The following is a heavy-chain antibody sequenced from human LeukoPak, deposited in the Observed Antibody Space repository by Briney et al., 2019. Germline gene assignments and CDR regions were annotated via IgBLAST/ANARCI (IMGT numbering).Heavy chain of an antibody. Sequence: SETLSLTCTVSGGSISSSSYYWGWIRQPPGKGLEWIGEINHSGSTNYNPSLKSRVTISVDTSKNQFSLKLSSVTAADTAVYYCARGGTNRRKTQNFDYWGQGTLVTVSS. CDR1: GGSISSSSYY. V-gene: IGHV4-39*07. J-gene: IGHJ4*02. D-gene: IGHD1-14*01. CDR3: ARGGTNRRKTQNFDY. CDR2: INHSGST.